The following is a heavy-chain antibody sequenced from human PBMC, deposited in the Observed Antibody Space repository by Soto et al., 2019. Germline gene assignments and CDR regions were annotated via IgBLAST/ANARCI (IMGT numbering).Heavy chain of an antibody. CDR1: GFTFSTAW. Sequence: GGSLRLSCAASGFTFSTAWINWVRQAPGKGLEWVSAISGSGGSTYYADSVKGRFTISRDNSKNTLYLQMNSLRAEDTAVYYCAKDRAAGSSYSLYWGQGTLVTVSS. V-gene: IGHV3-23*01. J-gene: IGHJ4*02. D-gene: IGHD1-26*01. CDR2: ISGSGGST. CDR3: AKDRAAGSSYSLY.